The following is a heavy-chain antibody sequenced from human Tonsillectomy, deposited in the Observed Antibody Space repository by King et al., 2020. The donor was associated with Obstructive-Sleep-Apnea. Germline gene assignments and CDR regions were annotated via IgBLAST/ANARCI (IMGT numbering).Heavy chain of an antibody. V-gene: IGHV3-23*04. Sequence: VQLVESGGGLVQPGGSLRLSCAASGFTFSSYAMSWVRQAPGKGLEWVSGISGSGGSTYYTDSVKGRFTISRDNSKNTMYLQMNSLRAEDTAVYYCARDRFSSISCATGIGLFDHWGQGTLVIVSS. D-gene: IGHD2-2*01. CDR1: GFTFSSYA. CDR2: ISGSGGST. CDR3: ARDRFSSISCATGIGLFDH. J-gene: IGHJ4*02.